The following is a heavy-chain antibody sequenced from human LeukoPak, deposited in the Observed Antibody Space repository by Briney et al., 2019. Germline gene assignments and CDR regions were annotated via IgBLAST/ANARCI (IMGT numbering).Heavy chain of an antibody. CDR3: AKDIFTGIAVAGIFDH. J-gene: IGHJ4*02. CDR1: GFTFDDYA. D-gene: IGHD6-19*01. V-gene: IGHV3-9*01. CDR2: ISWNRGSI. Sequence: PGRSLRLSCAASGFTFDDYAMHWVRQAPGKGLEWVSGISWNRGSIGYADSVKGRFTISRDNAKNSLYLQMNSLRAEDTALYYCAKDIFTGIAVAGIFDHWGQGALVTVSS.